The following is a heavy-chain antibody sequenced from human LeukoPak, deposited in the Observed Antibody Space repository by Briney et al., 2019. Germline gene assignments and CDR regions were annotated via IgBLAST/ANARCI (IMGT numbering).Heavy chain of an antibody. CDR2: IHPHGIF. Sequence: PSETLSLTCAVYGGSCNGYYCSWIRQPPGKGLEWIGEIHPHGIFYYNSSLTSRVTISIDTSKSQFSLRLTSVTAADTAFYYCARGRDRSKAGDHWGQGSLVTVSS. CDR1: GGSCNGYY. CDR3: ARGRDRSKAGDH. J-gene: IGHJ4*02. D-gene: IGHD5-24*01. V-gene: IGHV4-34*01.